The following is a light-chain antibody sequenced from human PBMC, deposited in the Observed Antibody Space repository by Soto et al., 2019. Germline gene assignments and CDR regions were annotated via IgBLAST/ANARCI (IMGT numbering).Light chain of an antibody. CDR2: AAS. Sequence: QLTQSPSSLPASVGARFTITCRASQGISSYLAWYQQKPGKAPKLLIYAASTLQSGVPSRFSGSGSGTEFTLTISSLQPDDFATYYCQQYDSYSWTFGQGTKVDIK. CDR3: QQYDSYSWT. CDR1: QGISSY. V-gene: IGKV1-9*01. J-gene: IGKJ1*01.